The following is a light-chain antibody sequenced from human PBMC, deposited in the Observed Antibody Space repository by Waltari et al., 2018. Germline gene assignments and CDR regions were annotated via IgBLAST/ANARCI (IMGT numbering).Light chain of an antibody. CDR1: QSITRNY. CDR3: HQYGTSPWT. Sequence: EIVLTQFPGTLSLSAGERATLSCRASQSITRNYLAWFQQKPGQPPRLLIYGATNGATGVPDRFSGSGSVTDFTLTIARLEPEDFAVYYCHQYGTSPWTFGQGTKVEI. CDR2: GAT. J-gene: IGKJ1*01. V-gene: IGKV3-20*01.